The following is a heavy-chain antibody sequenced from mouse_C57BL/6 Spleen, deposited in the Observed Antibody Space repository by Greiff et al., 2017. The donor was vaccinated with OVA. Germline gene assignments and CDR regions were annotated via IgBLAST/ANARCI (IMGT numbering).Heavy chain of an antibody. J-gene: IGHJ4*01. CDR3: ARSRGFYYGSSPHAMDY. V-gene: IGHV1-18*01. CDR1: GYTFTDYN. CDR2: INPNNGGT. Sequence: EVKLQESGPELVKPGASVKIPCKASGYTFTDYNMDWVKQSHGKSLEWIGDINPNNGGTIYNQKFKGKATLTVDKSSSTAYMELRSLTSEDTAVYYCARSRGFYYGSSPHAMDYWGQGTSVTVSS. D-gene: IGHD1-1*01.